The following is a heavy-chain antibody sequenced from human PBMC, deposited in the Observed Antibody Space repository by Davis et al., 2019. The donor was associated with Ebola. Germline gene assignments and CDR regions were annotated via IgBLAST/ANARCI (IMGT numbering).Heavy chain of an antibody. CDR3: ASGCSSTSCPDY. V-gene: IGHV3-48*03. D-gene: IGHD2-2*01. CDR1: GFTFSSYE. CDR2: ISSSGSTI. Sequence: GGSLRLSCAASGFTFSSYEMNWVRQAPGKGLEWVSYISSSGSTIYYADSVKGRFTISRDNAKNSLYLQMNSLRAEDTAVYYCASGCSSTSCPDYWGQGTLVTVSS. J-gene: IGHJ4*02.